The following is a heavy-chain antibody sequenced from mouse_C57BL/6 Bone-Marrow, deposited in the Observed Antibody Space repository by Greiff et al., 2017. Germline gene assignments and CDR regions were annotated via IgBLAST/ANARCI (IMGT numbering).Heavy chain of an antibody. CDR1: GYTFTSYW. Sequence: QVQLQQPGAELVKPGASVKLSCKASGYTFTSYWMQWVKQRPGQGLEWIGEIDPSDSYTNYNQKFKGKATLTVDTSSSTAYMQLSSLTSEDSAFYCCARSVVYGYDEGVDDWGQATTLTVSS. D-gene: IGHD2-2*01. J-gene: IGHJ2*01. V-gene: IGHV1-50*01. CDR2: IDPSDSYT. CDR3: ARSVVYGYDEGVDD.